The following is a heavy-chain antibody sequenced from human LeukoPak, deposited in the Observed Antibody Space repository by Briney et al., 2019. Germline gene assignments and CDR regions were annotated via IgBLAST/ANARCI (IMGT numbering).Heavy chain of an antibody. D-gene: IGHD2-2*01. CDR1: GVSITSGSHY. CDR2: IHTNGNT. V-gene: IGHV4-61*02. J-gene: IGHJ4*02. CDR3: VRDGAEYQLTY. Sequence: SETLSLTCTVSGVSITSGSHYWNWLRQPAGKGLEWIGRIHTNGNTNYNPSLKSRVTISVDTSKNQFSLKLSSVTAADTAVYYCVRDGAEYQLTYWGQGTLVTVSS.